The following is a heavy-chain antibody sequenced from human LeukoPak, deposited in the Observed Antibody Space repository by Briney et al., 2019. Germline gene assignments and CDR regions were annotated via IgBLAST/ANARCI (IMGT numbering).Heavy chain of an antibody. D-gene: IGHD3-10*01. CDR2: IIPIFGTA. CDR1: GGTFSSYA. CDR3: ARHLTLRMARGAMDY. Sequence: SVKVSCKASGGTFSSYAISWVRQAPGQGLEWMGGIIPIFGTANYAQKFQGRVTITADESTSTAYMELSSLRSEDTAVYYCARHLTLRMARGAMDYWGQGTLVTVSS. J-gene: IGHJ4*02. V-gene: IGHV1-69*13.